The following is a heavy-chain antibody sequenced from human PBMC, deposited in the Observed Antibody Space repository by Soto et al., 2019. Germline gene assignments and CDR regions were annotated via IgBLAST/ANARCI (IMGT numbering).Heavy chain of an antibody. J-gene: IGHJ5*02. CDR3: ARYGGAASSNNWFDL. CDR1: GYNFYGYW. CDR2: IYPDHSQT. Sequence: GESLKISCKGSGYNFYGYWIGWVRQMPGKGLEWMGIIYPDHSQTIYSPSLQGQVTMSADKSINSAYLQWSSLEASDTGMYYCARYGGAASSNNWFDLWGQGTLVTVSS. V-gene: IGHV5-51*01. D-gene: IGHD3-16*01.